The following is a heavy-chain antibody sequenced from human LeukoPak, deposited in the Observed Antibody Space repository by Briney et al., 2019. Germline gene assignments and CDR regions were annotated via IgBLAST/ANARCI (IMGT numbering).Heavy chain of an antibody. V-gene: IGHV3-30-3*01. D-gene: IGHD5-18*01. J-gene: IGHJ6*02. Sequence: GGSLRLSCAASGFTFSSYAMHWVRQAPGKGLEWVAVISYDGSNKYYADSVKGRFTISRDNSKNTLYLQMNSLRAEDTAVYYCARDARGYSYAEYGMDVWGQGTTVTVSS. CDR2: ISYDGSNK. CDR1: GFTFSSYA. CDR3: ARDARGYSYAEYGMDV.